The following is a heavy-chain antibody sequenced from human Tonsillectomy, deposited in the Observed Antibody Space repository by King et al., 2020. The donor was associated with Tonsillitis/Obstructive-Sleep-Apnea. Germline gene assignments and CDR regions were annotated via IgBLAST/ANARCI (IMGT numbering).Heavy chain of an antibody. V-gene: IGHV3-30*04. J-gene: IGHJ6*02. CDR2: IAFDGSNK. CDR3: GRAPGIAAATINYYDGLDV. CDR1: GFTFSDYA. D-gene: IGHD6-13*01. Sequence: VQLVESGGGVVQPGRSLRLSCAASGFTFSDYAMHWVRQAPGKGLECVAVIAFDGSNKNYADSVKGRFTISRDNSKNTLYLQMSSLRVEDTALYYCGRAPGIAAATINYYDGLDVWGQGTTVTVSS.